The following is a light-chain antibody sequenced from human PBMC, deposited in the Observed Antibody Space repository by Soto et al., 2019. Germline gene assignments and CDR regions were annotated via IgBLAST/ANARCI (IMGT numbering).Light chain of an antibody. J-gene: IGLJ3*02. CDR2: GHN. V-gene: IGLV1-40*01. Sequence: QSVLTRPPSVSGAPGQRVTISCSGSYSNIGAGFEVHWYQQVPGTAPKLLVSGHNNRPSGVPDRFFGSKSGTSASLTIIGLQAEDEADYYCQSFDSSVSGSGVFGGGTQLTVL. CDR1: YSNIGAGFE. CDR3: QSFDSSVSGSGV.